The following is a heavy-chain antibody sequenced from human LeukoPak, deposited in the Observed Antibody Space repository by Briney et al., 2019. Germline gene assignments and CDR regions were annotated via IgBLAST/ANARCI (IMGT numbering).Heavy chain of an antibody. D-gene: IGHD3-10*01. Sequence: SETLSLTCTVSGGSISSYYWSWIRQPPGKGLEWIGEINHSGSTSYNPSLKSRVTISVDTSKNQFSLKLSSVTAADTAVYYCARHQFRGVYYYMDVWGKGTTVTISS. CDR3: ARHQFRGVYYYMDV. CDR2: INHSGST. V-gene: IGHV4-34*01. CDR1: GGSISSYY. J-gene: IGHJ6*03.